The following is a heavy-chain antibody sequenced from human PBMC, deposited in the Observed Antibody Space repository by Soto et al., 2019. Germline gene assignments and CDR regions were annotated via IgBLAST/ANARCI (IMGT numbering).Heavy chain of an antibody. CDR2: IIPIFGTA. Sequence: SVKVSCRASGGTFSIYAISWVRQAPGQGLEWMGGIIPIFGTANYAQKFQGRVTITADESTSTDYVELSSLRSEETAVYYCARDKSSETGAFDIWGQGTMVTVS. V-gene: IGHV1-69*13. J-gene: IGHJ3*02. D-gene: IGHD3-10*01. CDR1: GGTFSIYA. CDR3: ARDKSSETGAFDI.